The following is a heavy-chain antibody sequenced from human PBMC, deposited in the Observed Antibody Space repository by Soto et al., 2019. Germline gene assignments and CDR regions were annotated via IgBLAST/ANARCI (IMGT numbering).Heavy chain of an antibody. J-gene: IGHJ6*02. CDR3: AREPLGGELLLPYYYYGMDV. CDR1: GGTFSSYA. V-gene: IGHV1-69*13. D-gene: IGHD1-26*01. Sequence: SVKVSCKASGGTFSSYAISWVRQAPGQRLEWMGGIIPIFGTANYAQKFQGRVTITADESTSTAYMELSSLRSEDTAVYYCAREPLGGELLLPYYYYGMDVWGQGTTVTVSS. CDR2: IIPIFGTA.